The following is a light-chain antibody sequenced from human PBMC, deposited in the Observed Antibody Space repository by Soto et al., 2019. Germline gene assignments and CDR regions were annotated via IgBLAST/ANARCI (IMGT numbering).Light chain of an antibody. V-gene: IGLV2-14*01. CDR2: EVS. J-gene: IGLJ3*02. Sequence: QSALTQPPSASGSPGQSVAISCTGTSSDVGGYNYVSWYQQHPGRAPKLMIYEVSNRPSGVSNRFSGSKSGNTASLTISGLQAEDEADYYCCSYTTSSNWVFGGGTKLTVL. CDR1: SSDVGGYNY. CDR3: CSYTTSSNWV.